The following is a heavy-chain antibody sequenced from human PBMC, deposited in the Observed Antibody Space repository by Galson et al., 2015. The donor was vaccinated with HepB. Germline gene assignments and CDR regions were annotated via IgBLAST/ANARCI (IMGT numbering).Heavy chain of an antibody. V-gene: IGHV4-4*07. CDR1: GGSLSLYY. CDR3: ARGNGFRSGYYWSFDY. CDR2: ISPSGST. J-gene: IGHJ4*02. Sequence: ETLFPTCTVSGGSLSLYYWCWLRPPAGKGLGWIGSISPSGSTRYDPSLPSRVTMSVDTSENPFSLKLNSVIAAATAVYYCARGNGFRSGYYWSFDYWGQGILVTVSS. D-gene: IGHD3-3*01.